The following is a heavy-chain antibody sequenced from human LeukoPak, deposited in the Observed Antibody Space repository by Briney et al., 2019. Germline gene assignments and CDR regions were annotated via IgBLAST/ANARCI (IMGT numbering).Heavy chain of an antibody. CDR1: GGSFSGYY. CDR2: INHSGST. CDR3: ARDVFGDHGDY. Sequence: ETLSLTCAVYGGSFSGYYWSWIRQPPGKGLEWIGEINHSGSTNYNPSLRSRVTISVDTSKNQFSLKLSSVTAADTAVYYCARDVFGDHGDYWGQGTLVTVSS. J-gene: IGHJ4*02. V-gene: IGHV4-34*01. D-gene: IGHD4-17*01.